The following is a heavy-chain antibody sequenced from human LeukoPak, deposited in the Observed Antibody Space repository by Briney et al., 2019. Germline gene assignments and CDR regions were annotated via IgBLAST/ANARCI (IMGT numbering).Heavy chain of an antibody. CDR2: INHSGST. CDR3: ARGRQGSGWYFLMLAFDI. V-gene: IGHV4-34*01. CDR1: GGSLSSYY. Sequence: SETLSLTCNVSGGSLSSYYWSWIRQPPGKGLEWIGEINHSGSTNYNPSLKSRVTISVDTSKNQFSLKLSSVTAADTAVYYCARGRQGSGWYFLMLAFDIWGQGTMVTVSS. J-gene: IGHJ3*02. D-gene: IGHD6-19*01.